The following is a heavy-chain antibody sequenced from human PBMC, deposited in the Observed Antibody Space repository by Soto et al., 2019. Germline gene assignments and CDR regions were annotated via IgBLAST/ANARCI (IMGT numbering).Heavy chain of an antibody. V-gene: IGHV3-30*18. CDR3: AKDRGGSYFPYYYGMDV. J-gene: IGHJ6*02. CDR2: ISYDGSNK. Sequence: PGGSLRLSCAASGFTFSSYGMHWVRQAPGKGLEWVAVISYDGSNKYYADSVKGRFTISRDNSKNTLYLQMNSLRAEDTAVYYCAKDRGGSYFPYYYGMDVWGQGTTVTVSS. CDR1: GFTFSSYG. D-gene: IGHD1-26*01.